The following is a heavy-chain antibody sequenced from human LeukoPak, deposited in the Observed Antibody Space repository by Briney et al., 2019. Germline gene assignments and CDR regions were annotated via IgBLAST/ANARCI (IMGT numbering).Heavy chain of an antibody. Sequence: GASVNVSCKASGYTFINYYMHWVGQAPGQGLEWMGAIDPSGGDTDYLPKFQGRVTMTRDTSTTTIYIELGSLKNDDAAIYYCARSSEPGLVGATVGFDFWGQGTLVTVSS. CDR2: IDPSGGDT. D-gene: IGHD1-26*01. CDR3: ARSSEPGLVGATVGFDF. CDR1: GYTFINYY. J-gene: IGHJ4*02. V-gene: IGHV1-46*01.